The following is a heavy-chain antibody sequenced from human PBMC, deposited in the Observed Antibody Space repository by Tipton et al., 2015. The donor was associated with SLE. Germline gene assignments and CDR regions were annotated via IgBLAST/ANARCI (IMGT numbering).Heavy chain of an antibody. CDR3: AREGITIFGVVISDYGMDV. Sequence: SLRLSCAASGFTVSSNYMSWVRQAPGKGLEWVSVIYSGGSTYYADSVKGRFTISRDNSKNTLYLQMNSLRAEDTAVYYCAREGITIFGVVISDYGMDVWGQGP. J-gene: IGHJ6*02. V-gene: IGHV3-53*05. CDR2: IYSGGST. CDR1: GFTVSSNY. D-gene: IGHD3-3*01.